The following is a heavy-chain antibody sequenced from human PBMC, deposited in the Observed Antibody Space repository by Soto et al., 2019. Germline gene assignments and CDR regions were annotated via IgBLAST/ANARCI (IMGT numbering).Heavy chain of an antibody. CDR3: ARDDYASDYYYYCGMDV. D-gene: IGHD4-17*01. CDR1: GYTFTSYG. V-gene: IGHV1-18*04. Sequence: ASVKVSCKASGYTFTSYGISWVRQAPGQGLEWMGWISAYNGNTNYAQKLQGRVTMTTDTSTSTAYMELRSLRSDDTAVYYCARDDYASDYYYYCGMDVWGQGTTVTVSS. J-gene: IGHJ6*02. CDR2: ISAYNGNT.